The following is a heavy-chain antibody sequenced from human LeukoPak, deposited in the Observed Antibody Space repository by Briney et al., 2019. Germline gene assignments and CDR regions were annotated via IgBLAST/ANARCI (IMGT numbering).Heavy chain of an antibody. CDR3: AKALGPGYSSSWYSDY. D-gene: IGHD6-13*01. J-gene: IGHJ4*02. Sequence: GGSLRLSCAASGFTFSSYAMSWVRQAPGKGLEWVSAISGSGGSTYYADSVKGRFTISRDNSKTTLYLQMNSLRAEDTAVYYCAKALGPGYSSSWYSDYWGQGTLVTVSS. CDR1: GFTFSSYA. V-gene: IGHV3-23*01. CDR2: ISGSGGST.